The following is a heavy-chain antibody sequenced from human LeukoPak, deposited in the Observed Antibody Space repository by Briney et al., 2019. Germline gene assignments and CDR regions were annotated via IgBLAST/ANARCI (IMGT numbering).Heavy chain of an antibody. V-gene: IGHV1-8*03. CDR2: MNPNSGNT. D-gene: IGHD6-13*01. Sequence: ASVKVSCKASGYTFTSYDINWVRQATGQGVEWRGWMNPNSGNTGYAQKFQGRVTITRNTSISTDYMELSSLRSEDTAVYYCAVLGAAGFHDAFDIWGQGTMFTVSS. CDR3: AVLGAAGFHDAFDI. CDR1: GYTFTSYD. J-gene: IGHJ3*02.